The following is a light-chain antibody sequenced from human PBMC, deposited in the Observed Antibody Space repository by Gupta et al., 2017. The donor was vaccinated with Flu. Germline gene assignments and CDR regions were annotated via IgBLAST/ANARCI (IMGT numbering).Light chain of an antibody. CDR3: KQSHSTPRT. V-gene: IGKV1-39*01. CDR2: VGS. J-gene: IGKJ1*01. CDR1: KSGSNY. Sequence: DSITIHCPASKSGSNYLNWYQQKPGKAPKLLIYVGSSLQSGVPYRFSGSGSGTDFTLTISSLQPEDFATYYCKQSHSTPRTFGLGTKVEIK.